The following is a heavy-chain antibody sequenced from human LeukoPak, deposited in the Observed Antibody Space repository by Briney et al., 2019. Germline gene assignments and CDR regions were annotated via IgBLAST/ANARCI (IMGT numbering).Heavy chain of an antibody. CDR2: IFHSGST. D-gene: IGHD3-22*01. V-gene: IGHV4-4*02. CDR1: GGSIISSNW. CDR3: ARVLSGSNFDY. J-gene: IGHJ4*02. Sequence: PSETLSLTCAVSGGSIISSNWWSWVPQPPGKGLEWIGEIFHSGSTNYNSSLKRRVTISVDKSKNQFSLKLSSVTAADTAVYYCARVLSGSNFDYWGQGTLVTVSS.